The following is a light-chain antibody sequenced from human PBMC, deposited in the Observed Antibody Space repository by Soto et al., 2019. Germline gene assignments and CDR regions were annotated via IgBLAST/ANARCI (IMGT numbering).Light chain of an antibody. CDR2: GAS. V-gene: IGKV3-15*01. CDR1: QTVNNN. J-gene: IGKJ1*01. Sequence: VMTQAPATLSVSRGERANLSGGASQTVNNNVAWYQLKDGQVPRLLIYGASTRATDIPARFSGSGSGTEFTLTISSLQSEDFAVYYCQQYNNWPPWTFGQGTQVDNK. CDR3: QQYNNWPPWT.